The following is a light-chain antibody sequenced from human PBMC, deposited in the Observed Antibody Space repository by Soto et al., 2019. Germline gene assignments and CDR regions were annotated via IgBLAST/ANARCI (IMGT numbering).Light chain of an antibody. V-gene: IGLV2-23*01. CDR2: EDS. J-gene: IGLJ3*02. CDR3: CSYAGDSTWV. Sequence: QSALTQSASVSGSPGQSVTISCTGTTSDVVKNNPVSWYQQQPGKAPKLVIYEDSKRPSGLSDRFSGSKSDNTAFLTVSGLQPEDEADYHCCSYAGDSTWVFGGGTKLTVL. CDR1: TSDVVKNNP.